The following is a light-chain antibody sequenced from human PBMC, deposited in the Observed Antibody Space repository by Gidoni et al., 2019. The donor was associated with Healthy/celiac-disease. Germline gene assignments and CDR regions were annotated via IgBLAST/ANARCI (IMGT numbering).Light chain of an antibody. CDR3: QQYGSSPLKCS. Sequence: DIVLTQSPGTLSLSPGERATLSCRASQSVSSSYLAWYQQKPGQAPRLLIDGASSRATGIPDRFSGSGSGTDFTLTISRLEPEDFAVYYCQQYGSSPLKCSFGQGTKLEIK. CDR1: QSVSSSY. CDR2: GAS. J-gene: IGKJ2*04. V-gene: IGKV3-20*01.